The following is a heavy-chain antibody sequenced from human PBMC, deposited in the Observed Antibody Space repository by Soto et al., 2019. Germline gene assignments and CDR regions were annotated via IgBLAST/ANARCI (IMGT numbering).Heavy chain of an antibody. J-gene: IGHJ4*02. CDR3: ARGGSSGWYVY. D-gene: IGHD6-19*01. CDR1: GYTFTSYA. V-gene: IGHV1-3*01. CDR2: INAGNGNT. Sequence: QVQLVQSGAEVKKPGASVKVSYKASGYTFTSYAMHWVRQAPGQRLEWMGWINAGNGNTKYSQKFQGRVTITRDTSASTAYMELSSLRSEDTAVYYCARGGSSGWYVYWGQGTLVTVSS.